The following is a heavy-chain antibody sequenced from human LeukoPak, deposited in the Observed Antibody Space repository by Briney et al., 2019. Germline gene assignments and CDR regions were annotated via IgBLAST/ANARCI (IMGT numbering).Heavy chain of an antibody. D-gene: IGHD6-19*01. CDR2: ISGSGGVT. Sequence: GGSLRLSCAASGFTFSSYAMSWVRQAPGKELEWVSTISGSGGVTYYADSVKGRFTISRDNSKNTLYLQMNSLRAEDTAVYYCAKATWYSSGWVDYWGQGTLVTVSS. CDR3: AKATWYSSGWVDY. J-gene: IGHJ4*02. V-gene: IGHV3-23*01. CDR1: GFTFSSYA.